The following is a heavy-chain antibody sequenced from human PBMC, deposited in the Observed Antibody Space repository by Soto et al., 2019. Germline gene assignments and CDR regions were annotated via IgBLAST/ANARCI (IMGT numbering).Heavy chain of an antibody. D-gene: IGHD6-19*01. CDR2: IYHSGST. CDR1: GGSISSYY. V-gene: IGHV4-59*04. J-gene: IGHJ4*02. CDR3: ARRGSGWYKYFDY. Sequence: SETLSLTCTVSGGSISSYYWSWIRQPPGKGLEWIGYIYHSGSTYYNPSLKSRVTISVDTSKNQFSLKLSSVTAADTAVYYCARRGSGWYKYFDYWGQGTLVTVSS.